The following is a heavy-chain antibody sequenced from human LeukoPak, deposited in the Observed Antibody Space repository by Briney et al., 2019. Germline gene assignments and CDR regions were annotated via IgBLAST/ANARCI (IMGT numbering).Heavy chain of an antibody. J-gene: IGHJ4*02. V-gene: IGHV4-34*01. CDR2: INHSGST. CDR3: ARSRKNYYDSSGYD. D-gene: IGHD3-22*01. CDR1: GGSFSGYY. Sequence: PSETLSLTCAVYGGSFSGYYWSWIRQPPGKGLEWIGEINHSGSTNYNPSLKSRVTISVDTSKNQFSLKLSSVTAADTAVYYCARSRKNYYDSSGYDWGQGTLVTVSS.